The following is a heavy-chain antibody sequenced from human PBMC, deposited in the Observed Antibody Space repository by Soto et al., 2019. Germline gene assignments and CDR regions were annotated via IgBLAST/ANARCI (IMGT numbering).Heavy chain of an antibody. Sequence: QVQLVESGVGLVKPGESLRLSCAASGFTFSYHYMSWVRRAPGKGLEWVSYISSSGGALYYADSVKGRFTISRDNAKNSLYLQMNSLRVEDTAVYYCTRDPDTSSKIDYWGQGTLVTVSS. J-gene: IGHJ4*02. V-gene: IGHV3-11*01. CDR2: ISSSGGAL. D-gene: IGHD2-2*01. CDR3: TRDPDTSSKIDY. CDR1: GFTFSYHY.